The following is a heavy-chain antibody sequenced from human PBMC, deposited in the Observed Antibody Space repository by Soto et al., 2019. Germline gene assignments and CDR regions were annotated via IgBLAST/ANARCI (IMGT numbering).Heavy chain of an antibody. CDR3: ARSDKVVMVYAGDYYYMDV. D-gene: IGHD2-8*01. CDR1: GFKFSTYT. V-gene: IGHV3-21*01. CDR2: ISSSSSYI. Sequence: GGSLRLSCAASGFKFSTYTMNWVRQAPGEGLEWVSSISSSSSYISYADSVKGRFTVSRDNAKKSLFLQMNNLRAEDTAVYYCARSDKVVMVYAGDYYYMDVWGEGTTVTVSS. J-gene: IGHJ6*03.